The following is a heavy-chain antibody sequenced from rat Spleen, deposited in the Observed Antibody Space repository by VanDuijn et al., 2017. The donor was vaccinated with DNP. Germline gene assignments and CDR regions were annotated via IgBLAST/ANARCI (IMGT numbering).Heavy chain of an antibody. V-gene: IGHV3-1*01. Sequence: EVQLQESGPGLVKPSQSLSLTCSVTGYSITSNYWAWIRKFPGNKMEWMGYISYSGSTGYNPSLRSRISITRDTSKRQFFLQLNSITTDDTATYYCAMGAGSPYWYFDLWGPGTMVTVSS. D-gene: IGHD5-1*01. J-gene: IGHJ1*01. CDR2: ISYSGST. CDR3: AMGAGSPYWYFDL. CDR1: GYSITSNY.